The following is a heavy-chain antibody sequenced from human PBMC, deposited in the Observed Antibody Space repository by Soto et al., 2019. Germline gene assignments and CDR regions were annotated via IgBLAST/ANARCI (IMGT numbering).Heavy chain of an antibody. CDR1: GDSISSADYY. J-gene: IGHJ4*02. CDR2: VYHSGST. Sequence: QVQLQESGPGLVKPSQTLSLTCTVSGDSISSADYYWSWIRQPPGQGLEWIGYVYHSGSTYYNPSLKSRVTMSIDTSKNQFSLKLSSVTAADTAVYYCARDLSPPLFDYWGQGTLVTVSS. V-gene: IGHV4-30-4*01. CDR3: ARDLSPPLFDY.